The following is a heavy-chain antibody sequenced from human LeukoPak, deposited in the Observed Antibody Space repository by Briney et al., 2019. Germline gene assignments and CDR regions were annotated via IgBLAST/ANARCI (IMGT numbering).Heavy chain of an antibody. CDR2: ISSSSSTI. Sequence: GGSLRLSCAASGFTFSSYSMNWVRQAPGKGLEWVSYISSSSSTIYYADSVKGRFTISRDNAKNSLYLQMNSLRAEDTALYYCARVSGSGSYYSPHNDYWGQGTLVTVSS. J-gene: IGHJ4*02. V-gene: IGHV3-48*04. CDR3: ARVSGSGSYYSPHNDY. D-gene: IGHD3-10*01. CDR1: GFTFSSYS.